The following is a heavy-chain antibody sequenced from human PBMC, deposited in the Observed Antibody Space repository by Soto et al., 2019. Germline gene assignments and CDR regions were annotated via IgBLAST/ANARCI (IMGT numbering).Heavy chain of an antibody. D-gene: IGHD3-22*01. J-gene: IGHJ4*02. V-gene: IGHV3-23*01. Sequence: EVQLLESGGGLVQPGGSLRLSCAASGITISNYPMSWVRQAPGKGLDWVSGISGSGDRTYYADHAKGRFTISKDISRNSLSLQLDSLGVEDTAVYFCVKDDGGYPSTAPHWGQGTLVTVSS. CDR2: ISGSGDRT. CDR3: VKDDGGYPSTAPH. CDR1: GITISNYP.